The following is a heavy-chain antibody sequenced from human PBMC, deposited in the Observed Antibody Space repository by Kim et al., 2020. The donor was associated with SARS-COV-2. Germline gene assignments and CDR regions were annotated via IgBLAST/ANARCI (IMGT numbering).Heavy chain of an antibody. D-gene: IGHD1-26*01. CDR2: IIPILGTA. V-gene: IGHV1-69*13. CDR1: GGTFSSYA. J-gene: IGHJ4*02. Sequence: SVKVSCKASGGTFSSYAISWVRQAPGQGLEWMGGIIPILGTANYAQKFQGRVTITADESTSTAYMELSSLRSEDTAVYYCAREDPGVGALRTFDYWGQGTLVTVSS. CDR3: AREDPGVGALRTFDY.